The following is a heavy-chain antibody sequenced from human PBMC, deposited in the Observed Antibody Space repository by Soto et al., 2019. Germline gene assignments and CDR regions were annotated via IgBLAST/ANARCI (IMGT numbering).Heavy chain of an antibody. J-gene: IGHJ5*02. D-gene: IGHD2-15*01. CDR3: AKDLEEKVAATPPWFDP. CDR2: ISYDGSNK. Sequence: GGSLRLSCAASGFTFSSYGMHWVRQAPGKGLEWVAVISYDGSNKYYADSVKGRFTISRDNSKNTLYLQMNSLRAEDTAVYYCAKDLEEKVAATPPWFDPWGQGT. CDR1: GFTFSSYG. V-gene: IGHV3-30*18.